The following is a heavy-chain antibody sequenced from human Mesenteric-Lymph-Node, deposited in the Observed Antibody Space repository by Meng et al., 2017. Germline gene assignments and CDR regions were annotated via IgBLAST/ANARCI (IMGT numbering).Heavy chain of an antibody. V-gene: IGHV3-72*01. J-gene: IGHJ4*02. Sequence: GESLKISCAVFGFTLSDHYIDWVRQAPEQGLEWIGRTRNKAHSFTTDYAASVKGRITLSRDDSKNSVFLQMNRLKTEDTAVYYCAREDYYDSSGYLDYWGQGTLVTCSS. CDR3: AREDYYDSSGYLDY. CDR1: GFTLSDHY. D-gene: IGHD3-22*01. CDR2: TRNKAHSFTT.